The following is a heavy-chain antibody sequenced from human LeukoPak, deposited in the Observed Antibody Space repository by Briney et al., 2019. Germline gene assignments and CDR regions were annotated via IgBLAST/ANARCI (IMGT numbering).Heavy chain of an antibody. CDR3: ARDNSDDSSGYYFY. J-gene: IGHJ4*02. CDR1: GGTFSSYA. V-gene: IGHV1-69*04. CDR2: IIPILGIA. D-gene: IGHD3-22*01. Sequence: SVKVSCKASGGTFSSYAISWVRQAPGQGLEWMGRIIPILGIANYAQKFQGRVTITADKSTSTAYMELSSLRSEDTAVYYCARDNSDDSSGYYFYWGQGTLVTVSS.